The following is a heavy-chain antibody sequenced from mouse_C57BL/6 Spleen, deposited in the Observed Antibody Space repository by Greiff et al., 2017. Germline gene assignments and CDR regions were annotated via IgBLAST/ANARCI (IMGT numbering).Heavy chain of an antibody. CDR3: ARRRDYGSSPYYVDY. D-gene: IGHD1-1*01. Sequence: VQLQQPGAELVKPGASVKLSCKASGYTFTSYWLQWVKQRPGQGLEWIGEMDPSDSYTNYNQKFKGKATLTVDTSSSTAYMQLSSLTSEDSAVYYCARRRDYGSSPYYVDYWGQGTTLTVSS. CDR1: GYTFTSYW. J-gene: IGHJ2*01. CDR2: MDPSDSYT. V-gene: IGHV1-50*01.